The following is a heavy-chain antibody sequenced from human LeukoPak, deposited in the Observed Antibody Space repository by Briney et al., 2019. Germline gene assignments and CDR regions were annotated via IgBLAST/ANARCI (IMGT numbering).Heavy chain of an antibody. D-gene: IGHD6-13*01. Sequence: ASVKVSCKASGYTFTGYYMHWVRQAPGQGLEWMGWINPSSGGTNYAQKFQGRVTTTRDTSISTAYMELSRLRSDDTAVYYCASLAAAGDNYFDYWGQGTLVTVSS. V-gene: IGHV1-2*02. J-gene: IGHJ4*02. CDR3: ASLAAAGDNYFDY. CDR1: GYTFTGYY. CDR2: INPSSGGT.